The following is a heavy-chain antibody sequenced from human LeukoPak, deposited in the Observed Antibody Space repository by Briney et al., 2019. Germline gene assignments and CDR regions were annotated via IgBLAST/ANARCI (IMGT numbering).Heavy chain of an antibody. V-gene: IGHV4-34*01. Sequence: GSLRLSCAASGFTFSSYSMNWIRQPPGKGLEWIGEINHSGSTNYNPSLKSRVTISVDTSKNQFSLKLSSVTAADTAVYYCARGGGNNWFDPWGQGTLVTVSS. J-gene: IGHJ5*02. CDR3: ARGGGNNWFDP. CDR1: GFTFSSYS. D-gene: IGHD2-15*01. CDR2: INHSGST.